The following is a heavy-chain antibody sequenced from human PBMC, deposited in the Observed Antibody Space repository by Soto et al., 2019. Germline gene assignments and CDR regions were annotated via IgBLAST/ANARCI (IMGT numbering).Heavy chain of an antibody. CDR3: VRDVPPNATPAYDSCFPA. Sequence: PSENLPLTCTVSGGLLDSGAYYWSWIRHPPGKGLEWIGYIYYDGNSYYNPSLKSRITISVDTSKNQFSLKLRSVTAADSAVYYCVRDVPPNATPAYDSCFPARGQGRTVAV. V-gene: IGHV4-30-4*01. J-gene: IGHJ6*02. CDR1: GGLLDSGAYY. D-gene: IGHD2-8*01. CDR2: IYYDGNS.